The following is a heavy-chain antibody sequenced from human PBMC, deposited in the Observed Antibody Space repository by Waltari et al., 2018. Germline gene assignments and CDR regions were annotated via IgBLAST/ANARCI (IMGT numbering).Heavy chain of an antibody. CDR3: ATAPSGYGAEYFQH. J-gene: IGHJ1*01. V-gene: IGHV1-69*13. CDR2: IIPIFGTA. CDR1: GGTFSSYA. Sequence: QVQLVQSGAEVKKPGSSVKVSCKASGGTFSSYAISWVRQAPGQGLEWMGGIIPIFGTANYAQKFQCRVTITADESTSTAYMELSSLRSEDTAVYYCATAPSGYGAEYFQHWGQGTLVTVSS. D-gene: IGHD2-15*01.